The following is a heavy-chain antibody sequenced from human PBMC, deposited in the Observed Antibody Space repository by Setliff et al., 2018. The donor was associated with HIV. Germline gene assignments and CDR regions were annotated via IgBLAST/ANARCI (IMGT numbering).Heavy chain of an antibody. CDR3: TRPQYIYENGGSDY. Sequence: GGSLRLSCAASGFTSSGSPIHWVRQASGKGLEWFGRIKDRTDNYATAYAASVKGRFTIFRDDSANTAYLQINSLEIEDTAVYYCTRPQYIYENGGSDYWGQGTLVTVS. CDR1: GFTSSGSP. J-gene: IGHJ4*02. D-gene: IGHD3-22*01. CDR2: IKDRTDNYAT. V-gene: IGHV3-73*01.